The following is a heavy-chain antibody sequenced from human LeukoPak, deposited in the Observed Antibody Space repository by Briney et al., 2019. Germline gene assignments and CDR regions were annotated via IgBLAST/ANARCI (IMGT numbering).Heavy chain of an antibody. CDR2: IWYDGSNK. V-gene: IGHV3-33*06. Sequence: GGSLRLSCAASGFNFSTYGMHWVRQAPGKGLEWVGVIWYDGSNKVYADSVKGRFTISRDNSKNTLYLQMNSLRAEDTAVYYCAKKVHYYGSGSYEAYWGQGTLVTVSS. CDR3: AKKVHYYGSGSYEAY. CDR1: GFNFSTYG. J-gene: IGHJ4*02. D-gene: IGHD3-10*01.